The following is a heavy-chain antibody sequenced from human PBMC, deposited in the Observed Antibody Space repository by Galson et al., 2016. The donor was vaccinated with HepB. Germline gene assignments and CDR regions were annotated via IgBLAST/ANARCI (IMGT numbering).Heavy chain of an antibody. Sequence: SETLSLTCTVSGGSISRSSHYWGWIRHPPGSVLQWIASAFSTGKTDYNPSSKSRVTMSVDTSKNQFFLNLTSATAADTAVYYCARQYAKYWFDPWGQGTQVIVSS. D-gene: IGHD2/OR15-2a*01. CDR3: ARQYAKYWFDP. CDR2: AFSTGKT. J-gene: IGHJ5*02. V-gene: IGHV4-39*01. CDR1: GGSISRSSHY.